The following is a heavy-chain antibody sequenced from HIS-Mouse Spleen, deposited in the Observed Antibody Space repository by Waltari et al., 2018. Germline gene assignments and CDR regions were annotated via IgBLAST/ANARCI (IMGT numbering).Heavy chain of an antibody. CDR2: IYYSGST. J-gene: IGHJ3*02. V-gene: IGHV4-39*07. Sequence: QLQLQESGPGLVKPSETLSLPCTVSGGSISSSSYYWGWFRQPPGKGLEWIGSIYYSGSTYYNPSLKSRVTISVDTSKNQFSLKLSSVTAADTAVYYCAREWIAAAGTRAFDIWGQGTMVTVSS. CDR1: GGSISSSSYY. CDR3: AREWIAAAGTRAFDI. D-gene: IGHD6-13*01.